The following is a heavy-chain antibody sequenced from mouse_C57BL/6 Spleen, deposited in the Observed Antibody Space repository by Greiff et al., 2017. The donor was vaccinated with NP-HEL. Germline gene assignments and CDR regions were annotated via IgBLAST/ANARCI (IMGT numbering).Heavy chain of an antibody. CDR2: IYPGNSDT. CDR3: TRGDYGSIYAMDY. CDR1: GYTFTSYW. V-gene: IGHV1-5*01. D-gene: IGHD1-1*01. Sequence: VQLQQSGTVLARPGASVKMSCKTSGYTFTSYWMHWVKQRPGQGLEWIGAIYPGNSDTSYNQKFKGKAKLTAVTSASTAYMELSSLTNEDSAVYYCTRGDYGSIYAMDYWGQGTSVTVSS. J-gene: IGHJ4*01.